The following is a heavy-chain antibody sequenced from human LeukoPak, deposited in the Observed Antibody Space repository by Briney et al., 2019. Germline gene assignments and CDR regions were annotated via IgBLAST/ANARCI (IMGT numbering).Heavy chain of an antibody. D-gene: IGHD6-6*01. J-gene: IGHJ4*02. CDR1: GFTFSSYG. CDR3: AKGSEYSSSVFDY. CDR2: IWYDGSNK. V-gene: IGHV3-33*06. Sequence: GGSLRLSCAASGFTFSSYGMHWVRQAPGKGLEWVAVIWYDGSNKYYADSVEGRFTISRDNSKNTLYLQMNSLRAEDTAVYYCAKGSEYSSSVFDYWGQGTLVTVSS.